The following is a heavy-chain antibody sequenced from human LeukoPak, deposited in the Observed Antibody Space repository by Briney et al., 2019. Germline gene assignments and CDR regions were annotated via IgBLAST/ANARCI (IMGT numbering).Heavy chain of an antibody. Sequence: PSETLSLTCTVSGGSISSSSYYWGWIRQPPGKGLEWIGSIYYSGSTYYNPSLKSRGTISVDTSKNQFSLKLSSVTAADTAVYYCARLGDWFDPWGQGTLVTVSS. CDR3: ARLGDWFDP. V-gene: IGHV4-39*01. CDR1: GGSISSSSYY. D-gene: IGHD3-10*01. CDR2: IYYSGST. J-gene: IGHJ5*02.